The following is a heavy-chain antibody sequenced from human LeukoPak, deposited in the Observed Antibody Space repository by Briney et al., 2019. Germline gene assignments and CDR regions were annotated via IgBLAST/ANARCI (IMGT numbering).Heavy chain of an antibody. V-gene: IGHV1-69*06. Sequence: SVKVSCKASGGTFSSYAISWVRQAPGQGLEWMGGIIPIFGTANYAQKFQGRVTITADKSTSTAYMELSSLRSEDTAVYYCASHYYGSGSPTHGNAFDIWGQGTMVTVSS. J-gene: IGHJ3*02. CDR3: ASHYYGSGSPTHGNAFDI. CDR1: GGTFSSYA. D-gene: IGHD3-10*01. CDR2: IIPIFGTA.